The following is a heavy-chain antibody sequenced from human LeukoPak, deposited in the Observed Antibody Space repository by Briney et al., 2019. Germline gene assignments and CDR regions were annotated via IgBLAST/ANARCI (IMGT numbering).Heavy chain of an antibody. CDR1: GFTFSRYD. J-gene: IGHJ4*02. D-gene: IGHD1-26*01. CDR3: TTIYMGATFDF. V-gene: IGHV3-15*01. CDR2: IKTDNAGGTT. Sequence: GGSLRLSCAASGFTFSRYDMNWVRQAPGKGLEWVGRIKTDNAGGTTDYAAAVKGRFTISRDDSDNTLYLQMHSLKTEDTAVYYCTTIYMGATFDFWGQGALVAVSS.